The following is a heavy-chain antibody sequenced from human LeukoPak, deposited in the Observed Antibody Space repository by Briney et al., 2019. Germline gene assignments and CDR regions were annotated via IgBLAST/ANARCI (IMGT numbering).Heavy chain of an antibody. CDR1: GFTFDDYG. CDR3: AKDLRSSNYYFFDY. D-gene: IGHD6-13*01. CDR2: ISGSGGST. Sequence: PGGSLRLSCAASGFTFDDYGMSWVRHAPGKGLEWVSGISGSGGSTYYADSVKGRFTISRDNSKNTLYLQMNSLRAEDTAVYYCAKDLRSSNYYFFDYWGQGTLVTVSS. V-gene: IGHV3-23*01. J-gene: IGHJ4*02.